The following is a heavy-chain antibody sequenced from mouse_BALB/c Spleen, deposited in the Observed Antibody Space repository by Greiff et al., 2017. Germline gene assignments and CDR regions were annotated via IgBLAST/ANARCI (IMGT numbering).Heavy chain of an antibody. CDR3: AREYDGYLYYAMDY. CDR2: IWGDGST. CDR1: GFSLTGYG. D-gene: IGHD2-3*01. J-gene: IGHJ4*01. Sequence: QVQLKESGPGLVAPSQSLCITCTVSGFSLTGYGVNWVRQPPGKGLEWLGMIWGDGSTDYNSALKSRLSISKDNSKSQVFLKMNSLQTDDTARYYCAREYDGYLYYAMDYWGQGTSVTVSS. V-gene: IGHV2-6-7*01.